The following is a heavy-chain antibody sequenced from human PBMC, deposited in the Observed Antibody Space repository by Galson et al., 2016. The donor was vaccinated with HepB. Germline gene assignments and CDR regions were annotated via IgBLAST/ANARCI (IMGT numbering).Heavy chain of an antibody. CDR1: GFAFNTYW. D-gene: IGHD3-16*02. Sequence: SLRLSCAASGFAFNTYWMSWVRHAPGKGLEWVANIKQDASEKYYVDSVKGRFTISRDNAKNSLYLQMNSLTADDTAVYYCARDDDYVWGTYRYTRTVPQYYFDYWGQGTLVTVSS. V-gene: IGHV3-7*01. CDR2: IKQDASEK. CDR3: ARDDDYVWGTYRYTRTVPQYYFDY. J-gene: IGHJ4*02.